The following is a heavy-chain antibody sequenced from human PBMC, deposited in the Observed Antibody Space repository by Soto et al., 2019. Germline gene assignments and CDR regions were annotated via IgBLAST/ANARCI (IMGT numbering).Heavy chain of an antibody. D-gene: IGHD1-1*01. CDR2: VYSSGTT. Sequence: QVQLQESGPGLVKPSETLSLTCSVSGGSLTGLYWTWVRQPPGRGLEWIGWVYSSGTTNYNPALTSRLTMSLDTSKNQFSPKLPSVTAADTAMYYCARLRNHYFLDVWGRGTPVTVSS. CDR1: GGSLTGLY. V-gene: IGHV4-59*08. CDR3: ARLRNHYFLDV. J-gene: IGHJ6*03.